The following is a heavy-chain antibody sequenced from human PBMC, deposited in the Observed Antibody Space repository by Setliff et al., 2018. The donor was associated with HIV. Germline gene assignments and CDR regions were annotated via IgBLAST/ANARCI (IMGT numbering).Heavy chain of an antibody. D-gene: IGHD2-15*01. Sequence: ASVKVSCKASGYTFTRYFMHCVRQAPGQGLEWLGMINPSGGSTWYAQKFQGRVTMTGDTSTNTLYMELSSLRSEDTAVYYCARGSGGYCSGGSCYFGFGLALWGQGTTVTAP. CDR2: INPSGGST. J-gene: IGHJ6*02. CDR3: ARGSGGYCSGGSCYFGFGLAL. CDR1: GYTFTRYF. V-gene: IGHV1-46*01.